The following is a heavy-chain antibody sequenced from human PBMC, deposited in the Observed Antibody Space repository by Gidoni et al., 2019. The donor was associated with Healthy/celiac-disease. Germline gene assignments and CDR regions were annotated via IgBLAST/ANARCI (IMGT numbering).Heavy chain of an antibody. Sequence: EVQLVESGGGLVQPGGSLRLSCSASGFPFSSYAMHWVRQAPGKGLEYVSAISSNGGSTYYADSVKGRFTISRDNSKNTLYLQMSSLRAEDTAVYYCVKSDYSSSWYYYYYGMDVWGQGTTVTVSS. CDR1: GFPFSSYA. V-gene: IGHV3-64D*06. J-gene: IGHJ6*02. CDR3: VKSDYSSSWYYYYYGMDV. D-gene: IGHD6-13*01. CDR2: ISSNGGST.